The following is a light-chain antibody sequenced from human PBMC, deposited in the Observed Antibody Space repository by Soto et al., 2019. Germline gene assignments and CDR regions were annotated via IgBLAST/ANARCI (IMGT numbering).Light chain of an antibody. CDR1: QSISSY. J-gene: IGKJ2*01. CDR2: DAS. Sequence: AIRMTQSPSSLSASTGDRVTITCRASQSISSYLAWYQQKPGKAPKLLLYDASPLPRGVPSRFSGSGAGADFTLTISCLQSEDFATYYWQQCYSYPHTFGQGTKLEIK. V-gene: IGKV1-8*01. CDR3: QQCYSYPHT.